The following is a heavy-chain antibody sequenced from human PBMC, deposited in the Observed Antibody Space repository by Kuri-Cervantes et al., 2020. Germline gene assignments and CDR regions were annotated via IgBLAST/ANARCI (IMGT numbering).Heavy chain of an antibody. D-gene: IGHD6-13*01. CDR3: ARGRGFSRGTPDY. Sequence: GSLRLSCAVYGGSFSGYYWNWIRQPPGKGLEWIGEINHSGSTNYNPSLKSRVTISVDTPKNQFSLKLSSVTAADTAVYYCARGRGFSRGTPDYWGQGALVTVSS. J-gene: IGHJ4*02. CDR2: INHSGST. V-gene: IGHV4-34*01. CDR1: GGSFSGYY.